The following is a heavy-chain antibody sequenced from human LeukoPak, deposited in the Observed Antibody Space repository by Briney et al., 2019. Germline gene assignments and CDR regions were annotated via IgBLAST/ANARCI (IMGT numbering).Heavy chain of an antibody. J-gene: IGHJ4*02. Sequence: PGASLRLSCAASGFTFSSYAMSWVRQAPGKGLEWVGRIKSKTDGGTTDYAAPVKGRFTISRDDSKNTLYLQMNSLKTEDTAVYYCTTVEWEFPPFDYWGQGTLVTVSS. CDR1: GFTFSSYA. CDR3: TTVEWEFPPFDY. CDR2: IKSKTDGGTT. D-gene: IGHD1-26*01. V-gene: IGHV3-15*01.